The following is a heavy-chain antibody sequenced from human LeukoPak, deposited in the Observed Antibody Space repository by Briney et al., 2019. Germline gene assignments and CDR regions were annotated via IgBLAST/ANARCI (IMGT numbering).Heavy chain of an antibody. CDR1: GYTFTGYY. V-gene: IGHV1-2*02. CDR3: ARASTELLWFGELFSDAFDI. CDR2: INPNSGGT. Sequence: ASVKVSCKASGYTFTGYYMHWVRQAPGQGLEWMGWINPNSGGTNYAQKFQGRVTMTRDTSISTAYMELSRLRSDDTAVYYCARASTELLWFGELFSDAFDIWGQGTMVTVSS. D-gene: IGHD3-10*01. J-gene: IGHJ3*02.